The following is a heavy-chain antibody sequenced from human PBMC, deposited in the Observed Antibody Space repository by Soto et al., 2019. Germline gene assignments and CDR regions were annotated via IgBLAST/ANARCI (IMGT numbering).Heavy chain of an antibody. J-gene: IGHJ4*02. D-gene: IGHD3-10*01. CDR1: GGSFSGYY. CDR3: ARGVYGPFDY. CDR2: INHSGST. V-gene: IGHV4-34*01. Sequence: QVQLQQWGAGLLKPSETLSLTCAVYGGSFSGYYWSWIRQPPGKGLEWIGEINHSGSTNYNPSLKSRITISVDSSKNHFSLKLSSVTAADTAVYYCARGVYGPFDYWGQGTLVTVSS.